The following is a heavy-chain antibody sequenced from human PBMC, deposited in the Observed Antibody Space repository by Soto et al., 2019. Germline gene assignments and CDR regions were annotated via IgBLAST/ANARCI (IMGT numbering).Heavy chain of an antibody. Sequence: QLQLQESGPGLVKPSETLSLTCTVSGGSISSGNYYWGWIRQPPGKGLEWIGSIYYSGTTYYNPSLKRRXXVXVXMSKHPFSLKLSSVTAADTAVYYCGRKYTSSWLFDPWGQGTLVTVSS. J-gene: IGHJ5*02. D-gene: IGHD6-13*01. CDR3: GRKYTSSWLFDP. CDR1: GGSISSGNYY. V-gene: IGHV4-39*01. CDR2: IYYSGTT.